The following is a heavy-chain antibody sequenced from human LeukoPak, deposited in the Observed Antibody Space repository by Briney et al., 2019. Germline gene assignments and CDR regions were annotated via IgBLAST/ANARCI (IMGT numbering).Heavy chain of an antibody. Sequence: GGSLRLSCAASGFTFGDYTMHWFRQPPGRGLQWVSLITGDGGTTSYAGSVKGRFTISRDNSKNSLYLHMNSLRNEDTALYYCAKGHFGAGHYWGQGTLVAVSS. J-gene: IGHJ4*02. V-gene: IGHV3-43*02. CDR3: AKGHFGAGHY. CDR1: GFTFGDYT. CDR2: ITGDGGTT. D-gene: IGHD3-3*01.